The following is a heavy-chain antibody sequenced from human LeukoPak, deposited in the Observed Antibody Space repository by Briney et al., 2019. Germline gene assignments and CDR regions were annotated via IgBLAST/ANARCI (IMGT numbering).Heavy chain of an antibody. J-gene: IGHJ6*02. CDR2: IKQDGSEE. CDR1: GFTFSSYW. D-gene: IGHD6-6*01. V-gene: IGHV3-7*05. Sequence: GGSLRLSCAASGFTFSSYWMSWVRQAPGKGLEWVANIKQDGSEEVYVDSVKGRFTISRDNAKNSLFLQMNTLRAEDTAVYYCARDPYSSTWSYGMDVWGQGPTVTVSS. CDR3: ARDPYSSTWSYGMDV.